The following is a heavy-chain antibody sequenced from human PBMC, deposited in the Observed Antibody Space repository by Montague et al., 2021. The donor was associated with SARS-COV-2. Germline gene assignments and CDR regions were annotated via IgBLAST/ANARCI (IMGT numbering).Heavy chain of an antibody. CDR1: GFTVSSDW. V-gene: IGHV3-53*01. D-gene: IGHD3-10*01. CDR2: LYSDGST. Sequence: SLRLSCAASGFTVSSDWLPWVRQNPGKGLEWVSVLYSDGSTYSADAVEGRFTISRDNSKNTLYLLMNSLRVEDTAVFYCARVATIFVRRLIGDAFDVWGQGTTVTVSS. CDR3: ARVATIFVRRLIGDAFDV. J-gene: IGHJ3*01.